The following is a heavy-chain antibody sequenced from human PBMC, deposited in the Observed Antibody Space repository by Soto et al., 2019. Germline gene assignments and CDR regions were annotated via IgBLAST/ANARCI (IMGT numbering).Heavy chain of an antibody. CDR2: IYHSGNT. CDR3: ARVKLAGRGSFHD. Sequence: SETLYLTCGVSGYSITNGYYWGFIRQPPGKGLEWIGSIYHSGNTYYNPSLKSRVTLSIDTSKNQFSLKLRSVTAADTAMYYCARVKLAGRGSFHDWGQGTLVTVSS. J-gene: IGHJ4*02. D-gene: IGHD3-3*02. CDR1: GYSITNGYY. V-gene: IGHV4-38-2*01.